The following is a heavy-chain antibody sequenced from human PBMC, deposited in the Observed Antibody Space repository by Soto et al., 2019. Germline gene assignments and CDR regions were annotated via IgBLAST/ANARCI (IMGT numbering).Heavy chain of an antibody. D-gene: IGHD6-19*01. Sequence: EVQLLESGGGLVQPGGSLRLSCAASGFTFHIYPMTWVRQTPGKGLEWVSTISRGSDDIQYADSVKGRFTLTRDDSKKSLYLQMNGLRAEDPAVYYCARRGERWLGEEYWGQGTLVTVSS. V-gene: IGHV3-23*01. CDR1: GFTFHIYP. J-gene: IGHJ4*02. CDR3: ARRGERWLGEEY. CDR2: ISRGSDDI.